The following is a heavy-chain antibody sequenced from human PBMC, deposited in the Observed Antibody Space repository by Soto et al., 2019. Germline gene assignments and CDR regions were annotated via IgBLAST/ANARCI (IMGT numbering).Heavy chain of an antibody. D-gene: IGHD6-19*01. CDR3: ARRPIAVAGTIDRGAFDI. CDR1: GYTFTSYG. V-gene: IGHV1-18*01. Sequence: GASVKVSCKASGYTFTSYGISWVRQAPGQGLEWMGWISAYNGNTNYAQKLQGRVTMTTDTSTSTAYMELRSLRSDDTAVYYCARRPIAVAGTIDRGAFDIWGQGTMVTVSS. CDR2: ISAYNGNT. J-gene: IGHJ3*02.